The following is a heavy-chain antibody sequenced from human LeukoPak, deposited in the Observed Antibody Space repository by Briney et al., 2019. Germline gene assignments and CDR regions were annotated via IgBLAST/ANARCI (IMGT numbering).Heavy chain of an antibody. Sequence: GGSLRLSCAASGFTFSSYNMNWVRQAPGKGLEWVSYISSSSSTIYYAGSVKGRFTISRDNAKNSLYLQMNSLRAEDTAVYRCATLYSNSSYAFDIWGQGTMVTVSS. CDR1: GFTFSSYN. V-gene: IGHV3-48*01. D-gene: IGHD6-6*01. CDR3: ATLYSNSSYAFDI. CDR2: ISSSSSTI. J-gene: IGHJ3*02.